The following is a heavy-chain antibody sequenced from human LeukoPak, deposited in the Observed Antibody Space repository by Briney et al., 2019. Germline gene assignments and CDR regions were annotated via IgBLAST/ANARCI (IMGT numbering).Heavy chain of an antibody. D-gene: IGHD3-10*01. CDR2: IYYVGQT. J-gene: IGHJ4*02. Sequence: SETLSLTCTVSGSSIISASYYWGWIRQSAGGGLEWLGSIYYVGQTDYKSSLKSRLTLSVDTSRNQFSLKLNSVTAADTAVYYCRVYYGSGSYYWGQGTLVTVSS. CDR3: RVYYGSGSYY. V-gene: IGHV4-39*01. CDR1: GSSIISASYY.